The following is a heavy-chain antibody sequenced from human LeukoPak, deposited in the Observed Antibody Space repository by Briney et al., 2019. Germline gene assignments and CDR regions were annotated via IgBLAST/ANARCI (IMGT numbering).Heavy chain of an antibody. V-gene: IGHV3-7*01. D-gene: IGHD3-3*01. CDR2: IKEDGGEK. J-gene: IGHJ4*02. Sequence: GGSLKLSCVASGLTLSSHWMTWVRQAPGKGPEWVANIKEDGGEKYYVDSVRGRFTISRDNGKNSLYLQMNSLRVEDTGVYYCASGSGSHDDWGQGTLVTVSS. CDR3: ASGSGSHDD. CDR1: GLTLSSHW.